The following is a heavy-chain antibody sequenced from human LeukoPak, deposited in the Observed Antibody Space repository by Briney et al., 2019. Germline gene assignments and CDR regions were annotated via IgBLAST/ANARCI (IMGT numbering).Heavy chain of an antibody. CDR1: GFIFSSYT. D-gene: IGHD1-14*01. Sequence: GGSLTLSCAASGFIFSSYTMNWVRQTPGKGLEWVSYISGSGTTMYYADSVKGRFTISRDNAKNSLYLQMNSLRAEDTAVYYCATNPRDPTVYAWGQGTLVTVSS. J-gene: IGHJ5*02. CDR2: ISGSGTTM. CDR3: ATNPRDPTVYA. V-gene: IGHV3-48*01.